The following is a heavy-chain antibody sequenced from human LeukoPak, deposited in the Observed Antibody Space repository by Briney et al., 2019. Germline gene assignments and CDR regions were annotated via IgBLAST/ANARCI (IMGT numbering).Heavy chain of an antibody. CDR2: IKQDGSEK. CDR1: GFTFSSYW. J-gene: IGHJ4*02. D-gene: IGHD1-26*01. CDR3: AKVVTSGSYYYFDF. V-gene: IGHV3-7*03. Sequence: PGGSLRLSCAASGFTFSSYWMSWVRQAPGKGLEWVANIKQDGSEKYYVDSVKGRFTISRDNAKNSLYLQMNSLRAEDTAIYYCAKVVTSGSYYYFDFWGQGTLVTVSS.